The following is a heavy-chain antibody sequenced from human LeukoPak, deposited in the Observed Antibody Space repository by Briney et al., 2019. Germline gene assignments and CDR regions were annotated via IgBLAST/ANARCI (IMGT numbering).Heavy chain of an antibody. Sequence: PSESLSLTCTVSGGSISSYYWSWIRQPPGKGLEWLGYIYTSGSTNYNPSIKSRGTISVDTSKDQFSLKLSSVTAADTAVYYCARNNYYGSGSYYYPDYYCYYYLDVWGKGTTVTVSS. CDR3: ARNNYYGSGSYYYPDYYCYYYLDV. CDR2: IYTSGST. D-gene: IGHD3-10*01. V-gene: IGHV4-4*09. J-gene: IGHJ6*03. CDR1: GGSISSYY.